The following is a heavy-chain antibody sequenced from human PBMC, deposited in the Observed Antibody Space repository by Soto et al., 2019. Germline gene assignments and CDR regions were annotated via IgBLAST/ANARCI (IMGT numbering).Heavy chain of an antibody. V-gene: IGHV1-18*01. Sequence: ASVKVSCKASGYTFTSYGISWVRQAPGQGLEWMGWISAYNGNTNYAQKLQGRVTMTTDTSTSTAYMELRSLRSDDTAVYYCARGSRSLRLHLGELSLLSWFDPWGQGTLVTVSS. CDR2: ISAYNGNT. CDR3: ARGSRSLRLHLGELSLLSWFDP. D-gene: IGHD3-16*02. CDR1: GYTFTSYG. J-gene: IGHJ5*02.